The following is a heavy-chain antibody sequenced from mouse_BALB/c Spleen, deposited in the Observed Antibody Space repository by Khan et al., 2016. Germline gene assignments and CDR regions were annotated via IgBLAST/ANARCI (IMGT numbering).Heavy chain of an antibody. CDR1: GYSITSDYA. CDR2: ISYSGST. D-gene: IGHD2-3*01. V-gene: IGHV3-2*02. J-gene: IGHJ2*01. Sequence: EVQLQESGPGLVKPSQSLSLTCTVTGYSITSDYAWNWIRQFPGNKLERMGYISYSGSTTYNPSLKRRISITRDTSKNQFFLQLNSVTTEDTATXYCARWLLECPYYFDYWGQGTTLTVSS. CDR3: ARWLLECPYYFDY.